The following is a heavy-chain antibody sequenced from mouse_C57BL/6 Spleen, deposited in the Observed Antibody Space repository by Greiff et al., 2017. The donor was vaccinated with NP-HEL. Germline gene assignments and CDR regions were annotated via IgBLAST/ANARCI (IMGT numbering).Heavy chain of an antibody. J-gene: IGHJ1*03. Sequence: EVQLVESGGGLVKPGGSLKLSCAASGFTFSSYTMSWVRQTPEKRLEWVATISGGGGNTYYPDSVKGRFTISRDNAKNTLYLQMSSLRSEDTALYYCARHPHYYGSSYWYFDVWGTGTTVTVSS. CDR1: GFTFSSYT. CDR2: ISGGGGNT. D-gene: IGHD1-1*01. V-gene: IGHV5-9*01. CDR3: ARHPHYYGSSYWYFDV.